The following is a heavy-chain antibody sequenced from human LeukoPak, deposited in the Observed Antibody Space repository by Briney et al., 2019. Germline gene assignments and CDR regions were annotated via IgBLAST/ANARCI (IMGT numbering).Heavy chain of an antibody. V-gene: IGHV3-48*02. D-gene: IGHD3-22*01. Sequence: PGGSLRLSCAASGFTFSSYSMNWVCQAPGKGLEWISFISSSGSPIYYAGSVTGRFTISRDNGKNSLYLQMNSLRDEDTAVYYCARGVEGSYYYDSSGKGNALDIWGQGTMVTVSS. J-gene: IGHJ3*02. CDR2: ISSSGSPI. CDR1: GFTFSSYS. CDR3: ARGVEGSYYYDSSGKGNALDI.